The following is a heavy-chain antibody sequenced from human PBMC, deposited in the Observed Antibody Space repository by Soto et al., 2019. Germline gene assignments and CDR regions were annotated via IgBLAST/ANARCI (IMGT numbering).Heavy chain of an antibody. Sequence: QLQLQESGPGLVKPSETLSLTCTVSGGSISSSSYYWGWIRQPPGKGLEWIGSIYYSGSTYYNPSLKSRVTISVDTSKNQFSLKLSSVTAADTAVYYCARLFPGTIFGARAFDIWGQGTMVTVSS. CDR2: IYYSGST. CDR3: ARLFPGTIFGARAFDI. J-gene: IGHJ3*02. D-gene: IGHD3-3*01. CDR1: GGSISSSSYY. V-gene: IGHV4-39*01.